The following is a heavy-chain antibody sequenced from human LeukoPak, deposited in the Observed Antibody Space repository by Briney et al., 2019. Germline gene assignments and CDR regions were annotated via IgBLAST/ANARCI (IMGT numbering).Heavy chain of an antibody. V-gene: IGHV3-30-3*01. J-gene: IGHJ4*02. D-gene: IGHD4-11*01. CDR2: ISYDGSNK. Sequence: GGSLRLSCAASGFTFSSYAMRWVRQAPGKGLEWVAVISYDGSNKYYADSVKGRFTISRDNSKNTLYLQMNSLRAEDTAVYYCARPYSTYFDYWGQGTLVTVSS. CDR1: GFTFSSYA. CDR3: ARPYSTYFDY.